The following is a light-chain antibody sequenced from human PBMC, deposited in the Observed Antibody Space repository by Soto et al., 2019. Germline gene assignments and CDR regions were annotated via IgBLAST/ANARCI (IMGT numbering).Light chain of an antibody. Sequence: QAVVTQEPSLTVSPVGTVTLTCASSTGAVTSDYFPNWIQQKPVQTPRSLIYNTNNKYSWTPARFSGYLLGGKAALTLSDVQPEDEADYYCLLYYSGHVRLFGGGTKLTVL. CDR1: TGAVTSDYF. J-gene: IGLJ2*01. V-gene: IGLV7-43*01. CDR2: NTN. CDR3: LLYYSGHVRL.